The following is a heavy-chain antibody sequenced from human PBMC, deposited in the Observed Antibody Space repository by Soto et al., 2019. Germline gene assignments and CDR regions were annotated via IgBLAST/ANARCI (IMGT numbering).Heavy chain of an antibody. CDR2: IWYDGSNK. CDR3: ARGRNWNVYFDY. CDR1: GFTFSSYG. V-gene: IGHV3-33*01. D-gene: IGHD1-1*01. J-gene: IGHJ4*02. Sequence: QVQLVESGGGVVQPGRSLRLSCAASGFTFSSYGMHWVRQAPGKGLAWVAVIWYDGSNKYYADSVKGRFTISRDNSKNTLYLQMNSLRAEDTAVYYCARGRNWNVYFDYWGQGTLVTVSS.